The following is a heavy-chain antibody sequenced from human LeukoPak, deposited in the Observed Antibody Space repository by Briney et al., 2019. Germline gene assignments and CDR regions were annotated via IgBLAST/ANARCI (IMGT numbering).Heavy chain of an antibody. CDR2: INPNSGGT. Sequence: ASVKVSCKASGYTFTGYYMHWVRQAPGQGLEWMGRINPNSGGTNYAQKSQGRVTMTRDTSISTAYMELSRLRSDDTAVYYCAREYDWGESTIIQGIDYWGQGTLVTVSS. J-gene: IGHJ4*02. V-gene: IGHV1-2*06. CDR1: GYTFTGYY. D-gene: IGHD7-27*01. CDR3: AREYDWGESTIIQGIDY.